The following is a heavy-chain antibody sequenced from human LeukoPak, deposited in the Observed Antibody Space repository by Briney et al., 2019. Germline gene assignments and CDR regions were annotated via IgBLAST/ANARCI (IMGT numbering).Heavy chain of an antibody. Sequence: ASVKVSCKASGYTFTSYVISWVGQAPGQELEWMGWISAYNGNTNYAQKLQGRVTMTTDTSTSTAYMELRSLRSDDTAVYCCARVNYTPRIKFFDYWGQGTLVTVSS. J-gene: IGHJ4*02. CDR3: ARVNYTPRIKFFDY. V-gene: IGHV1-18*01. D-gene: IGHD1-7*01. CDR1: GYTFTSYV. CDR2: ISAYNGNT.